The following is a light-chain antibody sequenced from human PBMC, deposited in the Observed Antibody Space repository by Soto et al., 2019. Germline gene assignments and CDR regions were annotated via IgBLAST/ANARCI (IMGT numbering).Light chain of an antibody. Sequence: QSVLTQPPSASGTPGQRVTISCSGSNSNIGSNTVNWYQQLPGAAPKLLIYSLNQRPSGVPDRFSGSKSGTSASLAISGLQSEDEADDYCSAWDDSLNGVVFGGGTKVTVL. V-gene: IGLV1-44*01. CDR2: SLN. CDR3: SAWDDSLNGVV. CDR1: NSNIGSNT. J-gene: IGLJ3*02.